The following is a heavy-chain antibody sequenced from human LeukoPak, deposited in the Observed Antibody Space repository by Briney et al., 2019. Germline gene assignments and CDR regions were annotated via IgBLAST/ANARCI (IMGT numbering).Heavy chain of an antibody. D-gene: IGHD2-2*01. Sequence: QAGGSLRLSCAASGFTFSNHWMHWVRQAPGKGLVWVSRINTDGRSTSYVDSVKARFSISRDNSMNTLYLQMNSLRPEDTAVYYCAKQGLVPATAGDWGQGTLVTVSS. CDR1: GFTFSNHW. CDR2: INTDGRST. V-gene: IGHV3-74*01. CDR3: AKQGLVPATAGD. J-gene: IGHJ4*02.